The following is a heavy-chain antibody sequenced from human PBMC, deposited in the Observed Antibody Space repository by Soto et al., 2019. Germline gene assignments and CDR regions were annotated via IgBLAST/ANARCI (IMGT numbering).Heavy chain of an antibody. J-gene: IGHJ4*02. CDR2: ISYDEIDK. D-gene: IGHD3-10*01. V-gene: IGHV3-30*04. CDR3: AGRSGSSDY. Sequence: GGSLRLSCAASGFTFSNYTMHWVRQAPGKGLEWVALISYDEIDKYFADAVKGRFTISRDNSKNTLYLQMDSLRAEDTAVYYCAGRSGSSDYWGRGTLVTVSP. CDR1: GFTFSNYT.